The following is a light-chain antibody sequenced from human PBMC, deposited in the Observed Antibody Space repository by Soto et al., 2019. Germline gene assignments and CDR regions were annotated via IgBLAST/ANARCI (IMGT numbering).Light chain of an antibody. CDR3: ASYTSTNSLV. Sequence: QSVLTQPASVSGSPGQSITISCAGTSSDVGGFNYVSWYQHHPGKAPKLIIYEVSNRPSGISDRFSGSKSGNTASLTISGPQAEDEADYHCASYTSTNSLVFGTGTKVTVL. CDR2: EVS. CDR1: SSDVGGFNY. V-gene: IGLV2-14*01. J-gene: IGLJ1*01.